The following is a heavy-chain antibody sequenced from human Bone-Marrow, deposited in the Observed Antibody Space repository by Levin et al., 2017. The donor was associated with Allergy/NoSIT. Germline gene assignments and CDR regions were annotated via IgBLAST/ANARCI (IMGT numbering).Heavy chain of an antibody. J-gene: IGHJ4*02. V-gene: IGHV3-7*04. CDR3: ARVLYGSGTFRPPDY. CDR1: GFTFSSYW. D-gene: IGHD3-10*01. CDR2: IMQDGSEK. Sequence: GESLKISCVGSGFTFSSYWMTWVRQAPGKGLEWVANIMQDGSEKYYVDSVKGRFTISRDNAKNSLYLQMNSLRGEDTAVYYCARVLYGSGTFRPPDYWGQGTLVTVSS.